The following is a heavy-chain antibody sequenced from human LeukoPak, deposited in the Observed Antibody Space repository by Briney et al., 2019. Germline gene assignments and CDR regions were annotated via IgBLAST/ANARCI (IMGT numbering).Heavy chain of an antibody. Sequence: PGGSLRLSCEGSGFTFNIYAIHWVRQAPGKGLEWISFISYNGTSQYFADSVKGRFTISRDNAKNSLDLEMNSLRADDTAVYYCATDRGWAQYDYWGQGILVTVSS. J-gene: IGHJ4*02. CDR3: ATDRGWAQYDY. CDR1: GFTFNIYA. CDR2: ISYNGTSQ. D-gene: IGHD5-24*01. V-gene: IGHV3-30-3*01.